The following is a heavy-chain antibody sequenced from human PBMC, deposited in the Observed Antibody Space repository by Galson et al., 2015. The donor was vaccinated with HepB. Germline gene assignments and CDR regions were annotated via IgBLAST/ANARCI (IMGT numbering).Heavy chain of an antibody. J-gene: IGHJ5*02. CDR1: GFNFNDYA. V-gene: IGHV3-30*04. Sequence: SLRLSCAASGFNFNDYAMHWVRQAPGKGLEWLAAISPDGSYRPYADSVKGRFTISRDNSDSTLSLQMSSLRPEDTAVYYCGKEGEPLGGWIDPWGQGTQVIVSS. D-gene: IGHD1-14*01. CDR2: ISPDGSYR. CDR3: GKEGEPLGGWIDP.